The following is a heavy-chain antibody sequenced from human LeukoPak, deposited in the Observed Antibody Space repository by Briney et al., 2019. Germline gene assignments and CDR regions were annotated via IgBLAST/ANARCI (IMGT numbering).Heavy chain of an antibody. D-gene: IGHD5-24*01. Sequence: GRSLRLSCAASGFTFDDYAMHWVRQAPGKGLEWVSGISWNSGSIGYADSVKGRFTISRDNAKNSLYLQMNSLRAEDMALYYCAELGGYNSYDYWGQGTLVTVSS. CDR3: AELGGYNSYDY. V-gene: IGHV3-9*03. J-gene: IGHJ4*02. CDR2: ISWNSGSI. CDR1: GFTFDDYA.